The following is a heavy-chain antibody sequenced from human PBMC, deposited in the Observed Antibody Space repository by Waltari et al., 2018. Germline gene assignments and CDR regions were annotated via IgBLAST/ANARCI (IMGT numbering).Heavy chain of an antibody. D-gene: IGHD3-3*02. CDR2: ISGSGDDT. Sequence: EVQLLESGGGLVQPGGSLRLSCAASGFPFGSYVMNWVRQAPGKGLEWVSSISGSGDDTFFTDSVKGRFTISRDNSKNTLDLHMNSLGAEDTAVYYCAKDQAFYVPIYFDYWGHGTLVTVSS. CDR1: GFPFGSYV. V-gene: IGHV3-23*01. J-gene: IGHJ4*01. CDR3: AKDQAFYVPIYFDY.